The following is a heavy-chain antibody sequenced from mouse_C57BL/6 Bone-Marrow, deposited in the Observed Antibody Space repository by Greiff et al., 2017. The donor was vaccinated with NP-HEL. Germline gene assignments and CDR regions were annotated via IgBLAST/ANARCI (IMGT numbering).Heavy chain of an antibody. CDR2: IYPRSGNT. J-gene: IGHJ3*01. Sequence: VKLQQSGAELARPGASVKLSCKASGYTFTSYGISWVKQRTGQGLEWIGEIYPRSGNTYYNEKFKGKATLTADKSSSTAYMELRSLTSEDSAVYFCARRRSYGFAYWGQGTLVTVSA. D-gene: IGHD1-1*01. CDR1: GYTFTSYG. CDR3: ARRRSYGFAY. V-gene: IGHV1-81*01.